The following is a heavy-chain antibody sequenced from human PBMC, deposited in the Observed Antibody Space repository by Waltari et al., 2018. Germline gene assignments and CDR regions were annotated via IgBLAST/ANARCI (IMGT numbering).Heavy chain of an antibody. CDR2: INHSAST. Sequence: QLQLQQWGAGLLKPSEPLSLTCAVYGGSFSGYYWSWIRQPPGRGREWIGEINHSASTNCNPAIKSRATISVGTFTNQISQTMSSVTAADTAVYYCARGYVLRYFDWSHGRDYFDYWGQGTMVTVSS. CDR1: GGSFSGYY. J-gene: IGHJ4*02. D-gene: IGHD3-9*01. V-gene: IGHV4-34*01. CDR3: ARGYVLRYFDWSHGRDYFDY.